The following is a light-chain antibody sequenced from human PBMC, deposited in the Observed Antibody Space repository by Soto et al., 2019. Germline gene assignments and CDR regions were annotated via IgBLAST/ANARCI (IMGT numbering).Light chain of an antibody. Sequence: EIVLTQSPGTLSLSPGERAPLSRRASQSVSSYLAWYQQKPGQSPSLLIYGASSRATGIPDRFSGSGSGTDFTLTISRLEAEDSAVYYCQQFGGSPPATFGQGTRLEIK. CDR1: QSVSSY. CDR2: GAS. CDR3: QQFGGSPPAT. V-gene: IGKV3-20*01. J-gene: IGKJ5*01.